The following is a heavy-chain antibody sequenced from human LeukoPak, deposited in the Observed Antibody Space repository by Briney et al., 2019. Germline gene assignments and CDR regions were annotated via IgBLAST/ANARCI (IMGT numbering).Heavy chain of an antibody. CDR3: ARDLGYCSSTSSSQWFDP. CDR2: ISAYNGNT. Sequence: ASVKVSCKASGYTFTSYGISWVRQAPEQGLEWMGWISAYNGNTNYAQKLQGRVTMTTDTSTSTAYMELRSLRSDDTAVYYCARDLGYCSSTSSSQWFDPWGQGTLVTVSS. D-gene: IGHD2-2*01. V-gene: IGHV1-18*01. CDR1: GYTFTSYG. J-gene: IGHJ5*02.